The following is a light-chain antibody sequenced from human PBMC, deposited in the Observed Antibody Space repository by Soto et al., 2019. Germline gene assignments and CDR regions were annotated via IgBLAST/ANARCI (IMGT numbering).Light chain of an antibody. CDR1: QSVSNN. Sequence: EIVMTQSPATLSVSPGERATLSCRASQSVSNNLTWYQQKPGQPPRLLIYGASTRATGIPARFSGSGSETEFTLPISSLLSEDFAVYYCQQYNTSPLTFGPGTKVDIK. V-gene: IGKV3-15*01. J-gene: IGKJ3*01. CDR2: GAS. CDR3: QQYNTSPLT.